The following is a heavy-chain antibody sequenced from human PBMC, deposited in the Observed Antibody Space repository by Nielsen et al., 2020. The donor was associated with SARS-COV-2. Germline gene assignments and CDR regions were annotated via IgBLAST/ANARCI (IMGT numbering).Heavy chain of an antibody. V-gene: IGHV4-34*01. CDR1: GGSFSGYY. CDR2: INHSGST. Sequence: SETLSLTCAVYGGSFSGYYWSWIRQPPGKGLEWIGEINHSGSTNYNPSLKSRVTISVDTSKNQFSLKLSSVTAADTAVYYCAREAPTVGGSYYFDYWGQGTLVTVSS. J-gene: IGHJ4*02. D-gene: IGHD1-26*01. CDR3: AREAPTVGGSYYFDY.